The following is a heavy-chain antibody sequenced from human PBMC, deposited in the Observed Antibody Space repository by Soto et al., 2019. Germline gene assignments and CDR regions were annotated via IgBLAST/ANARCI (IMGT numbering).Heavy chain of an antibody. CDR1: GFTFSSYA. J-gene: IGHJ4*02. Sequence: EVQLLESGGGLVQPGGSLRLSCAASGFTFSSYAMSWVRQAPGKGLEWVSAISGSGGSTYYADSVKGRFTISRDNSKNPLYLQMNSLRAEDTAVYYCAKERATNGAVAGQGGVFDYWGQGTLVTVSS. D-gene: IGHD6-19*01. V-gene: IGHV3-23*01. CDR2: ISGSGGST. CDR3: AKERATNGAVAGQGGVFDY.